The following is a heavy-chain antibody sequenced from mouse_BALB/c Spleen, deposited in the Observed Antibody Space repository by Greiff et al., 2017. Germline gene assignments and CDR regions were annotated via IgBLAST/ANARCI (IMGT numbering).Heavy chain of an antibody. CDR3: ERGNYCGSYYLDY. Sequence: EVQLVESGGGLVQPGGSLKLSCAASGFDFSRYWMSWVRQAPGKGLEWIGEINPDSSTINYTPSLKDKFIISRDNAKNTLYLQMSKVRSEDTALYYCERGNYCGSYYLDYWGQGTTLTVSS. CDR1: GFDFSRYW. J-gene: IGHJ2*01. CDR2: INPDSSTI. V-gene: IGHV4-1*02. D-gene: IGHD1-2*01.